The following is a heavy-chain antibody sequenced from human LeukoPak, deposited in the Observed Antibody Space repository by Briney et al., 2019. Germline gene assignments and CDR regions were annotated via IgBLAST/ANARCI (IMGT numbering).Heavy chain of an antibody. D-gene: IGHD6-13*01. Sequence: PGGSLRLSCAASGFTFSNAWMSWVRQAPGKGLEWVGRIKSKTDGGTTDYAAPVKGRFTISRDDSKNTLYLQMNSLKTEDTAVYYCTTDLDGYSSSWWGPGDVWGQGTTVTVSS. J-gene: IGHJ6*02. V-gene: IGHV3-15*01. CDR3: TTDLDGYSSSWWGPGDV. CDR1: GFTFSNAW. CDR2: IKSKTDGGTT.